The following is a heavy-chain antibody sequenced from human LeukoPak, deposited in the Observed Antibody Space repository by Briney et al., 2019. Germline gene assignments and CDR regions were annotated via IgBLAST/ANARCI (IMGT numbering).Heavy chain of an antibody. V-gene: IGHV5-51*01. CDR3: ARCGTIGTGGDY. J-gene: IGHJ4*02. Sequence: GESLKISGKGSEYIFTTYWIDWVRQMPGKGLEWMGSIYPGDSDTRYSPSFQGQVTISADKSISTAYLQWSSLKASDSAMSYCARCGTIGTGGDYWGQGTLVTVSS. D-gene: IGHD1-7*01. CDR1: EYIFTTYW. CDR2: IYPGDSDT.